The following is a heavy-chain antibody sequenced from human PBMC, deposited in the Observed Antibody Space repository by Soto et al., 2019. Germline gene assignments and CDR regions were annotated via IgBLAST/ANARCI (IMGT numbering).Heavy chain of an antibody. CDR3: ARTNTGRTVTDHGMDV. CDR2: IYPGDAHT. J-gene: IGHJ6*02. CDR1: GYGFISYW. Sequence: ESLKISCRGSGYGFISYWIGCVRQMPGKGLEWMGIIYPGDAHTRYSPSFQGQVTISADKSISTAYLQWSSLKASDTAMYYCARTNTGRTVTDHGMDVWGPATALTVSS. V-gene: IGHV5-51*01. D-gene: IGHD3-10*01.